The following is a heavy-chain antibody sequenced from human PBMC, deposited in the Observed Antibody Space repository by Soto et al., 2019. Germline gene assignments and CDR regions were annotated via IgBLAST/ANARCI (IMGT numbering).Heavy chain of an antibody. CDR3: ARELPYNWNDRINWFDP. Sequence: SPTLSLTCAISGDSVSSTSAAWNWIRQSPSRGLEWLGRTYYRSKWYNDYAVSVKSRITINPDTSKNQFYLQLNSVTPEDTAVYYCARELPYNWNDRINWFDPWGQGTLVTVSS. J-gene: IGHJ5*02. D-gene: IGHD1-20*01. V-gene: IGHV6-1*01. CDR1: GDSVSSTSAA. CDR2: TYYRSKWYN.